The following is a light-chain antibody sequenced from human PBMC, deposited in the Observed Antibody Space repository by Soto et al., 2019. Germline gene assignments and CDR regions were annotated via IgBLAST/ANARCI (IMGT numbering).Light chain of an antibody. J-gene: IGKJ5*01. Sequence: EIVLTQSPGTLSLSPGERATLSCRASQSVSSGYLAWYQQKPGQAPRLLIYGGSSRATGIPDRFSGSGSGTDFTLTITRLEPEDFATYYCQQGYSTTPITFGQGTRVEIK. CDR2: GGS. CDR3: QQGYSTTPIT. V-gene: IGKV3-20*01. CDR1: QSVSSGY.